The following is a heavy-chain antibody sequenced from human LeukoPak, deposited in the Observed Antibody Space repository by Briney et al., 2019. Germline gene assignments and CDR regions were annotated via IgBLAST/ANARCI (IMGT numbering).Heavy chain of an antibody. D-gene: IGHD6-6*01. CDR2: ISGDGGST. CDR1: GFTFDDYA. J-gene: IGHJ4*02. Sequence: GGPLRHSCAASGFTFDDYAMLWVRQAPGKGLEWVSLISGDGGSTYYADSVKGRFTISRDNSKNSLDLQMNSLRTEDTALYYCAKDSYSSSSPSFDYWGQGTLVTVSS. V-gene: IGHV3-43*02. CDR3: AKDSYSSSSPSFDY.